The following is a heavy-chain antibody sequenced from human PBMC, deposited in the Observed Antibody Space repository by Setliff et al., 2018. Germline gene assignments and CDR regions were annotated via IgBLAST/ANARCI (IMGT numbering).Heavy chain of an antibody. CDR3: AMTGDRGYSGYER. Sequence: SETLSLTCTVSGGSISGGGYYWSWIRQHPRKGLEWIGEINHSGSTNYNPSLKSRGTITVDTSKNQFSLKLSSVTAADTAVYYCAMTGDRGYSGYERWGQGTLVTVSS. CDR2: INHSGST. V-gene: IGHV4-61*08. J-gene: IGHJ4*02. CDR1: GGSISGGGYY. D-gene: IGHD5-12*01.